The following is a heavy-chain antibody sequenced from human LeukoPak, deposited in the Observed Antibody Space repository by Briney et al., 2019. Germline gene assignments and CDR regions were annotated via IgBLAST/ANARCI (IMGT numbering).Heavy chain of an antibody. D-gene: IGHD3-10*01. Sequence: GGSLRLSCAASGFTFSSYSMHWVRQAPGKGLEWVAVISYDGTTKYYADSVKGRFTISRDSAKNSLYLQMNSLRAEDTAVYYCARGRGLPGPLDYWGQGTLVTVSS. J-gene: IGHJ4*02. V-gene: IGHV3-30*04. CDR3: ARGRGLPGPLDY. CDR1: GFTFSSYS. CDR2: ISYDGTTK.